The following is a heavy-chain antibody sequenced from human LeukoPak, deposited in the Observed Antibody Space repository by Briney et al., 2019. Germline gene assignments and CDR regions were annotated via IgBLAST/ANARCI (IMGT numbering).Heavy chain of an antibody. CDR3: ARGARVVVVVAATPFVFFDP. D-gene: IGHD2-15*01. CDR2: INPNSGGT. CDR1: GYTFTGYY. J-gene: IGHJ5*02. V-gene: IGHV1-2*02. Sequence: GASVKVSCKASGYTFTGYYMHWVRQAPGQGLEWMGWINPNSGGTNYAQKFQGRVTMTRDTSISTAYMELSRLRSDDTAVYYRARGARVVVVVAATPFVFFDPWGQGTPVTVSS.